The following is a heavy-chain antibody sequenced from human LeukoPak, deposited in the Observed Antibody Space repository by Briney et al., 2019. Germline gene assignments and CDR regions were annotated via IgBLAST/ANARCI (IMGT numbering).Heavy chain of an antibody. CDR1: GGSFSGYY. Sequence: PSETLSLTCAVYGGSFSGYYWSWIRQPPGKGLEWIGEINCSGSTNYSPSLKSRVTISVDTSKNKFSLKLSSVTAADTAVYYCAGHWGHDSSFAFDIWGQGTMVTVSS. CDR3: AGHWGHDSSFAFDI. CDR2: INCSGST. D-gene: IGHD3-22*01. V-gene: IGHV4-34*01. J-gene: IGHJ3*02.